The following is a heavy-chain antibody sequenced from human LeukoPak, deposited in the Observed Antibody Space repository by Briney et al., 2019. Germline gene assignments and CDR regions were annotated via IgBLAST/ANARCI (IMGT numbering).Heavy chain of an antibody. J-gene: IGHJ3*02. CDR2: IKSKTDGGTT. V-gene: IGHV3-15*01. CDR1: GFTFSNAW. CDR3: TTPQYYCSGGSSLDAFDI. Sequence: GGSLRLSCAASGFTFSNAWMCWVRQAPGKGLEWVGRIKSKTDGGTTDYAAPVKGRFTISRDDSKNTLYLQMNSLKTEDTAVYYCTTPQYYCSGGSSLDAFDIWGQGTMVTVSS. D-gene: IGHD2-15*01.